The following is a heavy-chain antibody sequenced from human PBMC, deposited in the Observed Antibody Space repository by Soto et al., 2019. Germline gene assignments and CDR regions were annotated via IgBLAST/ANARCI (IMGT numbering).Heavy chain of an antibody. J-gene: IGHJ4*02. V-gene: IGHV3-33*01. CDR3: ARNGYHAIDY. CDR1: GFTFSSYG. CDR2: IWYDGSNK. Sequence: QVQLVESGGGVVQPGRSLRLSCAASGFTFSSYGMHWVRQAPGKGLEWVAVIWYDGSNKYYADSVKGRITVSRDNSKNTLFLQMNSVRAEDTAVYYCARNGYHAIDYWGQGTLVTVSS. D-gene: IGHD5-12*01.